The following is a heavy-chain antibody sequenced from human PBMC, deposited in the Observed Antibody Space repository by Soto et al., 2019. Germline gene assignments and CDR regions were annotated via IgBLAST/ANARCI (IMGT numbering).Heavy chain of an antibody. D-gene: IGHD3-10*01. CDR2: ISGSGTTI. CDR3: ASDPYYYASAF. Sequence: QVQLVESGGGLVKPGGSLRLSCAASGFRFSDSYMTWIRQARGKGLEWVSKISGSGTTIYYADSVKGRFTVSRDNAKNSVYLQMDSLRAEDTAVYYCASDPYYYASAFWGQGTLLTVSS. V-gene: IGHV3-11*01. J-gene: IGHJ4*02. CDR1: GFRFSDSY.